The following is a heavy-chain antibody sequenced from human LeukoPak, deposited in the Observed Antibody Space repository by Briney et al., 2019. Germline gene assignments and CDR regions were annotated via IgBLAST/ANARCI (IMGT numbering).Heavy chain of an antibody. D-gene: IGHD3-22*01. V-gene: IGHV4-34*01. CDR2: INHSGST. J-gene: IGHJ3*02. CDR1: GGSFSGYY. Sequence: SETLSLTCAVYGGSFSGYYWSWLRQPPGKGLEWIGEINHSGSTNYNPSLKSRVTISVDTSKNQFSLKLSSVTAADTAVYYCARGVYYYDSSGYYSGAFDIWGQGTMVTVSS. CDR3: ARGVYYYDSSGYYSGAFDI.